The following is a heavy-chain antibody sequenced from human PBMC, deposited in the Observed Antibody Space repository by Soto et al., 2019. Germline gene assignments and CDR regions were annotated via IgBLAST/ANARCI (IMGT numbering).Heavy chain of an antibody. D-gene: IGHD4-17*01. V-gene: IGHV3-74*01. CDR1: GFTFSSYW. Sequence: GGSLRLSCAASGFTFSSYWMHWVRQAPGKGLVWVSRINSDGSYASSADSVKGRLTISRDNAKNTLYLQLNSLRAEDTAVYYCARGGAYGDYRSDYWGQGTLVTVSS. CDR3: ARGGAYGDYRSDY. J-gene: IGHJ4*02. CDR2: INSDGSYA.